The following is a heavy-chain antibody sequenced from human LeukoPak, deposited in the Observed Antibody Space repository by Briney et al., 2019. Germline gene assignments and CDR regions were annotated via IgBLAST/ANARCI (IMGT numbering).Heavy chain of an antibody. CDR3: AKFTRTLVRGALVN. CDR1: GFTFSTYG. J-gene: IGHJ4*02. D-gene: IGHD3-10*01. CDR2: IGGSGGST. Sequence: GGTLRLSCAASGFTFSTYGLSWVRQAPGKGLEWVSAIGGSGGSTYYVDSVKGRFTISRDDSKNTLYLQMNSLRAEDTAVYYCAKFTRTLVRGALVNWGQGTLVTVSS. V-gene: IGHV3-23*01.